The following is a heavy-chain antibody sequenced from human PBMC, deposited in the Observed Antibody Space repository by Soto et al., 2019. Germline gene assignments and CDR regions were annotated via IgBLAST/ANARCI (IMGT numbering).Heavy chain of an antibody. Sequence: PGGSLRLSCAASGFTFSSYAMHWVRQAPGKGLEWVAVISYDGSNKYYADSVKGRFTISRDNSKNTLYLQMNSLRAEDTAVYYCARDDSRIVGATGFDYWGQGTLVTVSS. CDR3: ARDDSRIVGATGFDY. CDR2: ISYDGSNK. CDR1: GFTFSSYA. J-gene: IGHJ4*02. D-gene: IGHD1-26*01. V-gene: IGHV3-30-3*01.